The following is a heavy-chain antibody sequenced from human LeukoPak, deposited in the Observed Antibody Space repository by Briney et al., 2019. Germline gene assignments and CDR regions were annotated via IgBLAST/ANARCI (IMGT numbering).Heavy chain of an antibody. CDR1: GGSISSSGYY. J-gene: IGHJ5*02. D-gene: IGHD3-16*01. Sequence: SETLSLTCTVSGGSISSSGYYWVWIRQTPGKGLEWIVSIYHSETKYFIPSLKSQVLFSVDPKKTEFYLQVMSVSVADSALYRCARRTEEKGLIHLFVPWGPGTVVSVSS. CDR2: IYHSETK. V-gene: IGHV4-39*01. CDR3: ARRTEEKGLIHLFVP.